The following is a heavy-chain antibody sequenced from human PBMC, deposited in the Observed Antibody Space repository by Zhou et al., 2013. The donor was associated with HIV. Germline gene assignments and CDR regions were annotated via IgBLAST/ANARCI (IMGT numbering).Heavy chain of an antibody. CDR1: GGTFSSYA. CDR2: IIPIFGTA. V-gene: IGHV1-69*05. CDR3: ARGTGYSSGWYPSNWFDP. J-gene: IGHJ5*02. Sequence: QVQLVQSGAEVKKPGSSVKVSCKASGGTFSSYAISWVRQAPGQGLEWMGGIIPIFGTANYAQKFQGRVTITTDESTSTAYMELSSLRSEDTAVYYCARGTGYSSGWYPSNWFDPWGQGTLVTVSS. D-gene: IGHD6-19*01.